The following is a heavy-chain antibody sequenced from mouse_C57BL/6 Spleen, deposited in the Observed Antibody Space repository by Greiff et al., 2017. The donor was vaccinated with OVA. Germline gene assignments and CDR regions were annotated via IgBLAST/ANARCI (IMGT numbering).Heavy chain of an antibody. J-gene: IGHJ4*01. CDR3: ATLLRQDYAMDY. Sequence: VQLQQSGPELVKPGASVKISCKASGYTFTDYYINWVKQRPGQGLEWIGWIFPGSGSTYYNEKFKGKATLTVDKSSSAAYMLLSSLTSEDSAVYFCATLLRQDYAMDYWGQGTSVTVSS. V-gene: IGHV1-75*01. D-gene: IGHD1-1*01. CDR1: GYTFTDYY. CDR2: IFPGSGST.